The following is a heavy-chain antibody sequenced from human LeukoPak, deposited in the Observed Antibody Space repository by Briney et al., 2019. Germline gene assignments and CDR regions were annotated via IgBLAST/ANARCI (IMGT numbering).Heavy chain of an antibody. D-gene: IGHD2-15*01. Sequence: PGGSLRLSCAASGFTFSTYAMHWVRQAPDKGLEWVAVISYDGSNKYYTDSVKGRFTISRDNSKNTLYLQINSLRPEDTALYYCARVGVSGGSRLTCYGMDVWGKGTTVTVSS. CDR3: ARVGVSGGSRLTCYGMDV. J-gene: IGHJ6*04. CDR1: GFTFSTYA. V-gene: IGHV3-30*04. CDR2: ISYDGSNK.